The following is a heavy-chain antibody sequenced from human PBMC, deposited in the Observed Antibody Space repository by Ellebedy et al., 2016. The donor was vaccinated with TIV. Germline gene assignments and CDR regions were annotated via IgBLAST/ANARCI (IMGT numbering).Heavy chain of an antibody. Sequence: ASVKVSCKASGYTFTSYGITWVRQAPGQGLEWMGWISAYNDNTNYAQNLQGRVTMTTDTSTSTAYMELRSLRSGDTAVYYCARVMSPKLYEYDGDYSDYYYYYGMDVWGQGTTVTVSS. CDR3: ARVMSPKLYEYDGDYSDYYYYYGMDV. V-gene: IGHV1-18*01. CDR1: GYTFTSYG. CDR2: ISAYNDNT. D-gene: IGHD4-11*01. J-gene: IGHJ6*02.